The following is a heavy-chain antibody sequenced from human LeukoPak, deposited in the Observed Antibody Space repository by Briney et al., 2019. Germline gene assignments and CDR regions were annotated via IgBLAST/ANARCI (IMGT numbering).Heavy chain of an antibody. J-gene: IGHJ6*02. Sequence: GGSLRLSCAASGFTFSSYAMSWVRQAPGKGLEWVSSISGDTSQIYYADSVKGRFTISRDNAKNSLYLQTNSLRADDTVVYYCARVVFSGMDVWGLGTTVTVSS. CDR1: GFTFSSYA. V-gene: IGHV3-21*01. CDR3: ARVVFSGMDV. D-gene: IGHD3-16*01. CDR2: ISGDTSQI.